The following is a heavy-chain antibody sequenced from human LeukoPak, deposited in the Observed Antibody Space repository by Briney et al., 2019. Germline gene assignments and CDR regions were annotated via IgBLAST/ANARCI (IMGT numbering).Heavy chain of an antibody. J-gene: IGHJ6*03. CDR3: ARINKGYSSYYYYMDV. D-gene: IGHD5-18*01. Sequence: SETLTLTCTDSGGSISSSNFCWGWIRQPPRKGLEWIGTFCYTGNIYYSPSLKSRVTVSVDTSKNQFSLKVSSVTAADTAVYYCARINKGYSSYYYYMDVWGKGTTVTVSS. CDR2: FCYTGNI. V-gene: IGHV4-39*01. CDR1: GGSISSSNFC.